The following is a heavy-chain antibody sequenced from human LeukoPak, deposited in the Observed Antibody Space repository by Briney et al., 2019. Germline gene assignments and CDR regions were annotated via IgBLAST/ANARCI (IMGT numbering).Heavy chain of an antibody. CDR2: VASSGTS. CDR3: ARVVRGVVSSNWFDP. D-gene: IGHD2-8*02. Sequence: PSETLSLTCTVSGDSLNTDYWTWIRQTPGKELEWSGFVASSGTSNYNPSLRSRVSISIDTSKNQFSLALTSVTPADTAVDYCARVVRGVVSSNWFDPWGQGTLVSVSS. V-gene: IGHV4-59*01. CDR1: GDSLNTDY. J-gene: IGHJ5*02.